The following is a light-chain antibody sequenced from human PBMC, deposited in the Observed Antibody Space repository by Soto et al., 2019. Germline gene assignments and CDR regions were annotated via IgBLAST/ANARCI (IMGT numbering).Light chain of an antibody. V-gene: IGLV1-40*01. CDR1: PSNIGAGFD. Sequence: QSVLTQPPSVSGAPGQRITISCTGSPSNIGAGFDVHWYQQFPGTAPKLLIYGTTSSPSGVPDRFSGSQSGTSASLAITGLQAGDEADYYCQSYDTSLSGAWVFGGGTKLTVL. J-gene: IGLJ3*02. CDR3: QSYDTSLSGAWV. CDR2: GTT.